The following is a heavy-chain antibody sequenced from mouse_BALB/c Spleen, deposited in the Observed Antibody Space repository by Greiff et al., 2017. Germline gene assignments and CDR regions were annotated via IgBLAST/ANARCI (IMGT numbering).Heavy chain of an antibody. CDR1: GFTFSSYA. D-gene: IGHD2-2*01. V-gene: IGHV5-6-5*01. Sequence: EVQLVESGGGLVKPGGSLKLSCAASGFTFSSYAMSWVRQTPEKRLEWVASISSGGSTYYPDSVKGRFTISRDNARNILYLQMSSLRSEDTAMYYCARDGYTYAMDYWGQGTSVTVSS. J-gene: IGHJ4*01. CDR2: ISSGGST. CDR3: ARDGYTYAMDY.